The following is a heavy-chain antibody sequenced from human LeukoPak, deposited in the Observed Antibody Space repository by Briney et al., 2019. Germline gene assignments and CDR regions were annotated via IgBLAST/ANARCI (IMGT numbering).Heavy chain of an antibody. CDR2: IFYSGST. CDR3: ARVDYYGSGSYYMPLDY. CDR1: GGSISSSSYY. J-gene: IGHJ4*02. D-gene: IGHD3-10*01. V-gene: IGHV4-39*01. Sequence: PSETLSLTCTVSGGSISSSSYYWGWIRQPPGKGLEWIGTIFYSGSTYYNPSLKSRVTLSVDTSKNQYSLKLSSVTAADTAVYYCARVDYYGSGSYYMPLDYWGQGTLVTVSS.